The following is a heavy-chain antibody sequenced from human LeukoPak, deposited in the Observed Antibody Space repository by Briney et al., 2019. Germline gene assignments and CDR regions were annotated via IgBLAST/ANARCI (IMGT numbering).Heavy chain of an antibody. CDR1: GFTFSSYS. Sequence: PGGPLRLSCAASGFTFSSYSMNWVRQAPGKGLEWVSYISSGSSAIYYADSVKARFTISRDNAKNSLYLQMNSLRDDDTAVYYCARQPLVGHTTEEFYWGQGTLVSVSS. D-gene: IGHD1-26*01. CDR3: ARQPLVGHTTEEFY. J-gene: IGHJ4*02. CDR2: ISSGSSAI. V-gene: IGHV3-48*02.